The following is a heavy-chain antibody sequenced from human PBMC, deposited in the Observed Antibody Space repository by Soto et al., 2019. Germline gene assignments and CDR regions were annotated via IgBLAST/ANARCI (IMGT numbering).Heavy chain of an antibody. V-gene: IGHV3-30*18. Sequence: GGSLRLSCAASGFTFSSYGMRWVRQAPGKGLEWVAVISYDGSNKYYADSVKGRFTISRDNSKNTLYLQMNSLRAEDTAMYYCAKARCYTTDCYVPDSWGQGTLVTVSS. D-gene: IGHD3-16*02. J-gene: IGHJ5*01. CDR1: GFTFSSYG. CDR3: AKARCYTTDCYVPDS. CDR2: ISYDGSNK.